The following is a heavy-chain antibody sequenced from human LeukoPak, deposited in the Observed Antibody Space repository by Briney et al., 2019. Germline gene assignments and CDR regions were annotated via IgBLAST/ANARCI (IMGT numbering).Heavy chain of an antibody. CDR2: ISSSGSTI. D-gene: IGHD4-11*01. CDR1: GFTFSSYE. J-gene: IGHJ4*02. V-gene: IGHV3-48*03. Sequence: GGSLRLSCAASGFTFSSYEMNWVRQAPGKGLEWVSYISSSGSTIYYADSVKGRFTISRDNSKNTLYLQMNSLRAEDTAVYYCAKDLPTVTFLGFDYWGQGTLVTVSS. CDR3: AKDLPTVTFLGFDY.